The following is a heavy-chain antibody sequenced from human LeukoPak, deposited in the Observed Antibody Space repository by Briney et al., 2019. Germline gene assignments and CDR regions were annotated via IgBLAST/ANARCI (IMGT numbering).Heavy chain of an antibody. CDR2: ITDTGDAT. CDR1: GFTFKNFA. D-gene: IGHD2-21*01. V-gene: IGHV3-23*01. CDR3: AKSDCGSDGCKLYKY. Sequence: PGGSPRLSCAASGFTFKNFAMAWVRQAPGKRLEWVASITDTGDATGYPESVKGRFTISRDNSQGTVWLQMNSLRAEDTAIYYCAKSDCGSDGCKLYKYWAQGTQVTVSS. J-gene: IGHJ4*02.